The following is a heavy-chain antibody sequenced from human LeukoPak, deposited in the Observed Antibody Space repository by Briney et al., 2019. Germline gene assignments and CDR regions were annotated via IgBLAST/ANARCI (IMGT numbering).Heavy chain of an antibody. D-gene: IGHD2-21*02. J-gene: IGHJ4*02. Sequence: GGSLRLSCAASGFTFSNYGMSWVRQAPGKGLEWVSVIRGSGGGTYYADSVKGRFTISRDNSKNTVYLQMNSLRAEDTAVYYCVKARMPHCGTDCLESWGQGTLVSVSS. CDR3: VKARMPHCGTDCLES. V-gene: IGHV3-23*01. CDR2: IRGSGGGT. CDR1: GFTFSNYG.